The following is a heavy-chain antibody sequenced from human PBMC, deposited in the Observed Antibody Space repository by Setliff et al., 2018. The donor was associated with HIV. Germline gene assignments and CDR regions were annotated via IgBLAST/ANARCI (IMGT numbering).Heavy chain of an antibody. CDR1: GDSISSGSYF. Sequence: PSETLSLTCSVSGDSISSGSYFWGWIRQTPGKGLEWIGNIYYTGFAYYNPSLKSRVTISVDTSKNQFSLKLSSVTAADTAVYYCARDLREVGGGSYADYWGQGTLVTVS. D-gene: IGHD1-26*01. CDR3: ARDLREVGGGSYADY. V-gene: IGHV4-39*07. CDR2: IYYTGFA. J-gene: IGHJ4*02.